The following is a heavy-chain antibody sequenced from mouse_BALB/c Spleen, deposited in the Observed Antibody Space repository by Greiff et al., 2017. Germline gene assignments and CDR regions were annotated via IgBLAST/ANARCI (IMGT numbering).Heavy chain of an antibody. Sequence: QVQLKQSGAELARPGASVKMSCKASGYTFTSYTMHWVNQRPGQGLEWIGYINPSSGYTNYNQKFKDKATLTADKSSSTAYMQLSSLTSEDSAVYYCARDLAWFAYWGQGTLVTVSA. CDR1: GYTFTSYT. CDR3: ARDLAWFAY. V-gene: IGHV1-4*01. J-gene: IGHJ3*01. CDR2: INPSSGYT.